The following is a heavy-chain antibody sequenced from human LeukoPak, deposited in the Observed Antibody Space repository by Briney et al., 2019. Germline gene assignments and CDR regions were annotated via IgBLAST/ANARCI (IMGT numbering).Heavy chain of an antibody. D-gene: IGHD5-12*01. CDR2: ISDGSRDT. CDR3: TTRLRNHFDY. CDR1: GFTFSSYA. Sequence: GGSLRLSCSASGFTFSSYAMNWVRQAPGKGLEWVSTISDGSRDTHYAGSVKGRFTISRDDSQNIVYLQMDSLRAEDTALYYCTTRLRNHFDYWGQGTQVTVSS. V-gene: IGHV3-23*01. J-gene: IGHJ4*02.